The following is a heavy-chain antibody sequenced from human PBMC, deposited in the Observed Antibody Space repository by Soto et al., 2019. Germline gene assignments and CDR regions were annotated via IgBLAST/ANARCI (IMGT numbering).Heavy chain of an antibody. D-gene: IGHD6-6*01. J-gene: IGHJ6*03. CDR3: ARVLTSSSSKYYYYYYYMDV. CDR2: IYYSGST. V-gene: IGHV4-39*07. CDR1: GGSISSSSYY. Sequence: SETLSLTCTVSGGSISSSSYYWGWIRQPPGKGLEWIGSIYYSGSTYYNPSLKSRVTISVDTSKNQFSLKLSSVTAVDTAVYYCARVLTSSSSKYYYYYYYMDVWGKGTTVTVSS.